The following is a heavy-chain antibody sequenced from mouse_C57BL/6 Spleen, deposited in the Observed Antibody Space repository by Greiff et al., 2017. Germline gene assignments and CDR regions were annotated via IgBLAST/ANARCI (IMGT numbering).Heavy chain of an antibody. CDR1: GYTFTSYA. J-gene: IGHJ1*03. V-gene: IGHV1-85*01. Sequence: VQLQQSGPELVKPGASVKLSCKASGYTFTSYAINWVKQRPGQGLEWIGWIYPRDGSTKYNEKFKGKATLTVDTSSSTAYMELHSLTSEDSAVYFCAKGWYFDVWGTGTTVTVSS. CDR2: IYPRDGST. CDR3: AKGWYFDV.